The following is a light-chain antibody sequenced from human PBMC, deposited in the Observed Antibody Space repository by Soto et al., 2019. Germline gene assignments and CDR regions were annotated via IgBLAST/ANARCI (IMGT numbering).Light chain of an antibody. CDR3: AAWDDSLNGPV. J-gene: IGLJ3*02. Sequence: QSVLTQPPSASGTPGQRVTSSCSGSSSNIGINTVNWYQQLPGTAPKLLIYSNNQRPSGVPDRFSGSKSGTSASLAISGLQSEDEADYYCAAWDDSLNGPVFGGGTTLTVL. CDR2: SNN. CDR1: SSNIGINT. V-gene: IGLV1-44*01.